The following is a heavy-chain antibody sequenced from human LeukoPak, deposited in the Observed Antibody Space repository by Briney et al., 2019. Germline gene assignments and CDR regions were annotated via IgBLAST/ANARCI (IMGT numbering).Heavy chain of an antibody. CDR1: GFTVSSNY. J-gene: IGHJ6*02. CDR2: IYSGGST. V-gene: IGHV3-66*01. D-gene: IGHD5-24*01. CDR3: ASRDKGYYYGMDV. Sequence: GGSLRLSCAASGFTVSSNYMSWVRQAPGKGLEWVSLIYSGGSTYYADSVKGRFTISRDNSKNTLYLQMNSLRAEDTAVFYCASRDKGYYYGMDVWGQGTTVTVSS.